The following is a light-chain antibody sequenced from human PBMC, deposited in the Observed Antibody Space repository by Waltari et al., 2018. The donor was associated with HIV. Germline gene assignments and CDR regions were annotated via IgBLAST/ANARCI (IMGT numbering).Light chain of an antibody. CDR3: ATWDNKLSALV. V-gene: IGLV1-51*01. Sequence: QSALTQPPSVSAAPGQKVRISCSGGNNFVSWYQQFSETAPRLLIYDNYKRPSGIPDRFSGAKSGTSATLGITGLQSGDEANYYCATWDNKLSALVFGGGTKVTVL. J-gene: IGLJ2*01. CDR2: DNY. CDR1: GNNF.